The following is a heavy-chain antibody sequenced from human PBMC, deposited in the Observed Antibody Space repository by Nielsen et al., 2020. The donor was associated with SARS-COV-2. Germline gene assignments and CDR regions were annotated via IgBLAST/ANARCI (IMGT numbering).Heavy chain of an antibody. CDR2: IGAIDGST. D-gene: IGHD4-17*01. J-gene: IGHJ4*02. CDR1: GFPFVRYA. Sequence: GESLKISCAASGFPFVRYAMSWVRQAPGKGLEWVSSIGAIDGSTNYAESLRGRFTISRDNSKNTLYLQIDSLRPEDTAMYYCAKNPSRRDYGADYWGQGTLVTVSS. V-gene: IGHV3-23*01. CDR3: AKNPSRRDYGADY.